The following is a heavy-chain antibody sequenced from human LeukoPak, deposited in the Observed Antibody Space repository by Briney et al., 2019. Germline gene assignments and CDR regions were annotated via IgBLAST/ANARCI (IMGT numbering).Heavy chain of an antibody. CDR2: IYYSGST. J-gene: IGHJ2*01. Sequence: SETLSLTCTVSGGSISSYYWSWIRQSPGKGLEWIGYIYYSGSTNYNPSLKSRVTISVDRSKNQFSLKLSSVTAADTAVYYCARVRGIAARRGPWYFDLWGRGTLVTVSS. CDR3: ARVRGIAARRGPWYFDL. D-gene: IGHD6-6*01. CDR1: GGSISSYY. V-gene: IGHV4-59*12.